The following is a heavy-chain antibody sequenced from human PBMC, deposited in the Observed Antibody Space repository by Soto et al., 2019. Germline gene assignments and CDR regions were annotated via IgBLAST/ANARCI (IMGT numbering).Heavy chain of an antibody. CDR1: GYTFIGYY. J-gene: IGHJ6*02. V-gene: IGHV1-2*04. Sequence: AASVKVSCKASGYTFIGYYMHWVRQAPGQGLEWMGWINPNSGGTNYAQKFQGWVTLTRDRSISTAYLELSRLKSDDTAVYYCARESGYSTGCVDVWGQGTTVTSP. CDR2: INPNSGGT. CDR3: ARESGYSTGCVDV. D-gene: IGHD6-19*01.